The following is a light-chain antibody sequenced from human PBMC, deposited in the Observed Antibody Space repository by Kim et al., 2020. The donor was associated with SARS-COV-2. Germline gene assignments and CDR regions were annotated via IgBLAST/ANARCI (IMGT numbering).Light chain of an antibody. Sequence: SESVGDRVTITCRASQDINRFLAWFQQKPGKVPKRLIYHASTLQSGVPSRFSGSGSGTEFSLTISSLQPEDFATYYCLQHKSYPYSFGQGTKLEIK. CDR3: LQHKSYPYS. V-gene: IGKV1-17*03. CDR2: HAS. CDR1: QDINRF. J-gene: IGKJ2*03.